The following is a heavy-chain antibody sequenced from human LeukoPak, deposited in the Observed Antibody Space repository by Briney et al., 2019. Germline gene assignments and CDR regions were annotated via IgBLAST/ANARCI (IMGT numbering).Heavy chain of an antibody. CDR3: ARVPSFDSWSGFPDY. J-gene: IGHJ4*02. Sequence: SVEVSCKASGYTFTSYDINWVRQSTGQGLEWMGWVDPSSGKAGSSQKFQGRVIMTSSTSITTVYMELSSLTSEDTAIYYCARVPSFDSWSGFPDYWGQGTLVTVSS. D-gene: IGHD3-3*01. CDR2: VDPSSGKA. V-gene: IGHV1-8*01. CDR1: GYTFTSYD.